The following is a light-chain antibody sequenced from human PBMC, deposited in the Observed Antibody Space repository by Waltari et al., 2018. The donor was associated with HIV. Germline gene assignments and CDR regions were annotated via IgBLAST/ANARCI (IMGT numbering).Light chain of an antibody. CDR3: QQYDTWPRT. CDR1: QSVKSN. CDR2: GAS. J-gene: IGKJ1*01. V-gene: IGKV3-15*01. Sequence: ETVMTQSPATLSVSPGERDILSCRASQSVKSNLAWYQQKPGQAPRLLIYGASTRATGTPARFSGSVSGTEFTLTISDLHSEDSAVYYCQQYDTWPRTFGRGTKVEFK.